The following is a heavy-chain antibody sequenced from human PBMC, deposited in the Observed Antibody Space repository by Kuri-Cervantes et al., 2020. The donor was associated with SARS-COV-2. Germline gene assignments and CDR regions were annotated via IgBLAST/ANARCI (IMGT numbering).Heavy chain of an antibody. CDR2: ISSSSSYI. CDR3: ARDSDFWSGYYTGIVAFDI. D-gene: IGHD3-3*01. V-gene: IGHV3-21*01. J-gene: IGHJ3*02. Sequence: GGSLRLSCAASGFTFSSYAMSWVRQAPGKGLEWVSSISSSSSYIYYADSVKGRFTISRDNAKNSLYLQMNSLRAEDTAVYYCARDSDFWSGYYTGIVAFDIWGQGTMVTVSS. CDR1: GFTFSSYA.